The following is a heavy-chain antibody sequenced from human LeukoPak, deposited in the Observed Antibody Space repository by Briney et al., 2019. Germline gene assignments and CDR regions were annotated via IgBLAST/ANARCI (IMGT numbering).Heavy chain of an antibody. Sequence: PSGTLSLTCAVSGGSISSTNWWSWVRQPPGKGLEWIGSIYYSGSTYYNPSLKSRVTISVDTSKNQFSLKLNSVTAADTTVYYCARHQYSGYDSIDYWGQGTLVTVSS. CDR3: ARHQYSGYDSIDY. CDR1: GGSISSTNW. J-gene: IGHJ4*02. V-gene: IGHV4-4*02. D-gene: IGHD5-12*01. CDR2: IYYSGST.